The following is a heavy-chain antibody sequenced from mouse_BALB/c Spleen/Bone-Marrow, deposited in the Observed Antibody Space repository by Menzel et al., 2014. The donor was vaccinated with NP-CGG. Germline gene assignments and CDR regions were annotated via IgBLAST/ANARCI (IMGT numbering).Heavy chain of an antibody. D-gene: IGHD1-2*01. J-gene: IGHJ3*01. Sequence: EVHLVESGGGLVKPGGSLKLSCAASGFTFSSYAMSWVRQTPEKRLEWVASISSGGSTYYPDSVKGRFTISRDNARNILYLQMSSLRSEDTAMYHCARGNGFEGFTYWGQGTLVTVSA. CDR3: ARGNGFEGFTY. CDR2: ISSGGST. CDR1: GFTFSSYA. V-gene: IGHV5-6-5*01.